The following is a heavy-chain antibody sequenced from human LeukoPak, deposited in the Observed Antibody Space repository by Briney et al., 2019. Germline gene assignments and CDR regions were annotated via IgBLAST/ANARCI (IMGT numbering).Heavy chain of an antibody. V-gene: IGHV1-46*01. Sequence: ASVKVSCKASGYTFTSYYMHWVRQAPGQGLKWMGIINPSGGSTSYAQKFQGRVTMTRDTSTSTVYMELSSLRSEDTAVYYCARDPVGATLYYYYGMDVWGQGTTVTVSS. CDR1: GYTFTSYY. CDR3: ARDPVGATLYYYYGMDV. D-gene: IGHD1-26*01. J-gene: IGHJ6*02. CDR2: INPSGGST.